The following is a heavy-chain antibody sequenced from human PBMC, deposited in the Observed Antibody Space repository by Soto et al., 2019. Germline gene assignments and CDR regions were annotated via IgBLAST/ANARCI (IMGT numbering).Heavy chain of an antibody. CDR1: GGSISSGGYY. CDR3: ARGVLH. D-gene: IGHD3-16*01. J-gene: IGHJ4*02. V-gene: IGHV4-31*03. Sequence: QVQLQESGPGLVKPSQTLSLTCTVSGGSISSGGYYWSWIRQHPGQGREWIGSIYYSGSTYYNPPLKSRVTISVDTSKHQFSLKPSSVTAAYTAAYYCARGVLHWGQGTLVTVSS. CDR2: IYYSGST.